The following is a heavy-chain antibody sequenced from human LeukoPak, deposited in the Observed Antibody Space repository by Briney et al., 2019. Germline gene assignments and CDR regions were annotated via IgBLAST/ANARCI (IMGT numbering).Heavy chain of an antibody. V-gene: IGHV3-74*03. CDR2: ITDDATT. CDR1: GFTFSSAW. CDR3: VRDRVGPDY. Sequence: GGSLKLSCAPSGFTFSSAWMHWVRQAPGTGLVWVSRITDDATTTYADSVRGRFTISRDNAKNILYLQMNRLRAEDTAVYYWVRDRVGPDYWGQGTLVTVSS. D-gene: IGHD1-26*01. J-gene: IGHJ4*02.